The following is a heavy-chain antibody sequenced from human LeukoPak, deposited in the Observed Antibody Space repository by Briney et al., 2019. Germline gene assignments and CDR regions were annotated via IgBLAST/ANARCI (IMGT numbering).Heavy chain of an antibody. CDR1: GFTFSSYA. V-gene: IGHV3-30*07. CDR2: ISYDGSNK. D-gene: IGHD2-2*01. J-gene: IGHJ4*02. Sequence: GRSLRLSCAASGFTFSSYAMHWVRQAPGKGLEWVAVISYDGSNKYYADSVKGRFTISRDNSKNTLYLQMNSLRAEDTAVYYCARDRWAGYQPTYYFDYWGQGTLVTVSS. CDR3: ARDRWAGYQPTYYFDY.